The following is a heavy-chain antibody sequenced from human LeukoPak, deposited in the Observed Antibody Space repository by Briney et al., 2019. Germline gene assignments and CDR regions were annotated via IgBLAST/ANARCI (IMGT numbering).Heavy chain of an antibody. CDR1: GFTFSDYT. Sequence: PGGSLRLSCAASGFTFSDYTMHWVRLAPGKRLEYVSAITANGGSKYHADSVRARFTVSRDNSKNTLYLQMGSLRAEDTAVYYCARTIVGPGTSYFDQWGQGTLVTVSS. J-gene: IGHJ4*02. CDR2: ITANGGSK. D-gene: IGHD1-26*01. V-gene: IGHV3-64*02. CDR3: ARTIVGPGTSYFDQ.